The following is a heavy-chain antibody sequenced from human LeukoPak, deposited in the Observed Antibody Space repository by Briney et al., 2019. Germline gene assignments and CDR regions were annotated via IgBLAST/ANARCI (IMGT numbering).Heavy chain of an antibody. CDR3: TRDPRHFDS. V-gene: IGHV3-7*01. D-gene: IGHD6-6*01. J-gene: IGHJ5*01. Sequence: GGSLRLSCAASGFTFSSYWMSWVRQAPGKGLEWVANIKQDGSEKYYVDSVKGRFTISGDNAKNSLYLQMSSLRVEDTAVYYCTRDPRHFDSCGQGTLVTVSS. CDR2: IKQDGSEK. CDR1: GFTFSSYW.